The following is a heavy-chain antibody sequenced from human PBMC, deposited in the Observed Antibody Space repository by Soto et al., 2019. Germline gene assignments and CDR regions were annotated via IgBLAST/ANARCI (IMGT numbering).Heavy chain of an antibody. J-gene: IGHJ4*02. D-gene: IGHD4-17*01. CDR1: GFTFINYW. CDR2: INQEGSGK. V-gene: IGHV3-7*01. CDR3: ARVGRIDYRDFSYFDY. Sequence: EVQVVESGGGLVQPGGSLRLSCTASGFTFINYWMTWVRQAPGRGLEWVANINQEGSGKYYVGSVKGRFTIFRDNAKNSLYLQMNNLRAEDTAEYYCARVGRIDYRDFSYFDYWGQGTRVTVSS.